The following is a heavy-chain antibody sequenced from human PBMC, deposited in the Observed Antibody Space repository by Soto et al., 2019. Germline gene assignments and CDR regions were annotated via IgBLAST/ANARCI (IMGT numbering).Heavy chain of an antibody. V-gene: IGHV1-3*01. CDR3: ARRGSSGWVYFDY. D-gene: IGHD6-19*01. CDR1: GYTFTSYA. Sequence: QVQLVQSGAEVKKPGASVKVSCKASGYTFTSYAMHWVRQAPGQRLEWMGWINAGNGNTKYSQKFHGRVTITRDTSASTAYMELSSLRSEDTAVYYCARRGSSGWVYFDYWGQGTLVTVSS. J-gene: IGHJ4*02. CDR2: INAGNGNT.